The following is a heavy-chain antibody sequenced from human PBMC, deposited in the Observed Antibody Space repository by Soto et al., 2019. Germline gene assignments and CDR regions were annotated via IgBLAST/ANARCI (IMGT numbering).Heavy chain of an antibody. Sequence: QVQLQESGPGLVKPSETLSLTCTVSGGSISSYYWSWIRQPPGKGLEWIGYIYYSGSTNYNPSLTSRVTISVDTSKTQFSLQLSSVTAADTAVYYCARRWGAAFDYWGQGTLVTVSS. V-gene: IGHV4-59*08. CDR3: ARRWGAAFDY. J-gene: IGHJ4*02. D-gene: IGHD1-26*01. CDR2: IYYSGST. CDR1: GGSISSYY.